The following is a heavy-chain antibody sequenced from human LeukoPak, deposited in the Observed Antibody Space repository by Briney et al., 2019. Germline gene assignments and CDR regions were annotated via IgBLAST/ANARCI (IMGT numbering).Heavy chain of an antibody. CDR1: GYAFTNYD. V-gene: IGHV1-8*03. Sequence: GASVKVSCKASGYAFTNYDINWVRQAPGQGLEWMAWMDPNSGDTGYTQKFQGRITITRNTSISTAYMELSSLRSEDTAVYYCARVERLWGVYWGQGTLVTVSS. CDR3: ARVERLWGVY. D-gene: IGHD1-1*01. J-gene: IGHJ4*02. CDR2: MDPNSGDT.